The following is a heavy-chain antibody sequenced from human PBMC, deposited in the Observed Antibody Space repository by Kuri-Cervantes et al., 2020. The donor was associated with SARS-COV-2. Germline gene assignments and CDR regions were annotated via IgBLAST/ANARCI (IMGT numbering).Heavy chain of an antibody. CDR2: ISSSSSYT. V-gene: IGHV3-11*06. J-gene: IGHJ6*02. CDR3: ARDDIVVVPAAMRPYYYYGMDV. D-gene: IGHD2-2*01. Sequence: GESLKISCAASGFTFSDYYMSWIRQAPGKGLEWVSYISSSSSYTNYADSVKGRFTISRDNAKNSLYLQMNSLRAEDTAVYYCARDDIVVVPAAMRPYYYYGMDVWGQGTTV. CDR1: GFTFSDYY.